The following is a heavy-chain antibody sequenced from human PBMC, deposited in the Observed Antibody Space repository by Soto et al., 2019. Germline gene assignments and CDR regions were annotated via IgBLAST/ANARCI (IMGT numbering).Heavy chain of an antibody. Sequence: SETLSLTCTVSGGSISSSSYYWGWIRQPPGKGLEWIGSIYYSGSTYYNPSLKSRVTISVDTSKNQFSLKLSSVTAADTAVYYCARQWNGIAAAGTIPRWFDPWGQGTLVTVSS. V-gene: IGHV4-39*01. CDR2: IYYSGST. CDR1: GGSISSSSYY. CDR3: ARQWNGIAAAGTIPRWFDP. D-gene: IGHD6-13*01. J-gene: IGHJ5*02.